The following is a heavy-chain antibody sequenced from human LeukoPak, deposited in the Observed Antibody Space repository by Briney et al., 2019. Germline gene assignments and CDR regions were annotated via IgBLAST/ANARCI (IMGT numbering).Heavy chain of an antibody. Sequence: PSETLSLTCTVSGGSISSGSYYWSWIRQPAGKGLEWIGRIYTSRSTNYNPSLKSRVTISVDTSKNQFSLKLSSVTAADTAVYYCARLCPPSSSWSIYYYYYMDVWGKGTTVTISS. CDR2: IYTSRST. V-gene: IGHV4-61*02. D-gene: IGHD6-13*01. CDR3: ARLCPPSSSWSIYYYYYMDV. J-gene: IGHJ6*03. CDR1: GGSISSGSYY.